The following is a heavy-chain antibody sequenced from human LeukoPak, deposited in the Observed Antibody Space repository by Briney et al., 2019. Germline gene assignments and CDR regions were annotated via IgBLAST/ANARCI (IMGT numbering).Heavy chain of an antibody. CDR2: VYYSGST. J-gene: IGHJ4*02. CDR1: GGSISSSSYY. V-gene: IGHV4-39*01. D-gene: IGHD6-19*01. CDR3: ASRGLVFGFFDY. Sequence: SETLSLTCTVSGGSISSSSYYWGWIRQPPGKGLEWIGSVYYSGSTYYNPSLKSRVTISVDTSKNQFSLKLSSVTAADTAVYYCASRGLVFGFFDYWGQGTLVTVSS.